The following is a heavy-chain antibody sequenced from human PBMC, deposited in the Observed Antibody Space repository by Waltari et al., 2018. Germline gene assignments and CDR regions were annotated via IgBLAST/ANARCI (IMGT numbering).Heavy chain of an antibody. D-gene: IGHD3-10*01. CDR3: AREALGGGYYYGMDV. CDR2: ISSSISYI. CDR1: GFTFSSYS. J-gene: IGHJ6*02. Sequence: EVQLVESGGGLVKPGGSLRLSCAASGFTFSSYSMNWVRQAPGKGLEWVSSISSSISYIYYADSVKGRFTISRDNAKNSLYLQMNSLRAEDTAVYYCAREALGGGYYYGMDVWGQGTTVTVSS. V-gene: IGHV3-21*01.